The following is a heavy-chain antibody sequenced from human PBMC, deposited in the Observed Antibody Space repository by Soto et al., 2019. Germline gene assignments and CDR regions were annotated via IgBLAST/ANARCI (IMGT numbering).Heavy chain of an antibody. CDR1: GGSVSSGSYY. CDR2: IYYSGST. J-gene: IGHJ5*02. D-gene: IGHD3-22*01. CDR3: VRGPGMHYYDSSGYCYVHWFDP. V-gene: IGHV4-61*01. Sequence: PSETLSLTCTVSGGSVSSGSYYWSWIRQPPGKGLEWIGYIYYSGSTNYNPSLKSRVTISVDTSKNQFSLKLSSVTAADTAVYYCVRGPGMHYYDSSGYCYVHWFDPWGQGTLVTVS.